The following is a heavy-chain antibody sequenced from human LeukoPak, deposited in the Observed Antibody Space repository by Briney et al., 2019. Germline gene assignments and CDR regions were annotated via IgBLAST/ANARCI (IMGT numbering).Heavy chain of an antibody. V-gene: IGHV4-39*07. D-gene: IGHD2-2*01. J-gene: IGHJ4*02. Sequence: SETLSLTCTVSGGSISSSSYYWGWIRQPPGKGLEWIGSIYYSGSTYYNPSLKSRVTISVDTSKNHFSLNLSSVTAADTAVYYCANGCGVGHCSSTSFWGQGTLVTVSS. CDR3: ANGCGVGHCSSTSF. CDR1: GGSISSSSYY. CDR2: IYYSGST.